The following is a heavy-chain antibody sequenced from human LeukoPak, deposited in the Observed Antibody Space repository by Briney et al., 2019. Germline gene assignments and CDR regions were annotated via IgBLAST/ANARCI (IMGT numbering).Heavy chain of an antibody. CDR2: IYTSGST. V-gene: IGHV4-4*07. CDR3: AREYSSSSFGYYYYYMDV. Sequence: PSETLSLTCTVSGGSISSYYWSWIRQPAGKGLEWIGRIYTSGSTNYNPSLKSRVTMSVDTSKNQFSLKLSSVTAADTAVYYCAREYSSSSFGYYYYYMDVWGKGTTVTVSS. CDR1: GGSISSYY. D-gene: IGHD6-6*01. J-gene: IGHJ6*03.